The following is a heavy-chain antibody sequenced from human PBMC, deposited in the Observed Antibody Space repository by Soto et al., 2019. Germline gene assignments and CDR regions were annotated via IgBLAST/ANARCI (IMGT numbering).Heavy chain of an antibody. D-gene: IGHD3-10*01. V-gene: IGHV1-69*02. CDR3: AIYGSGRTFDY. Sequence: QVQLVQSGAEVKKPGSSVKVSCKASGGTFSSYTISWVRQAPGQGLEWMGRIIPILGIANYAQKFQGRVTITADKSTSTAYMELSSLRSEDTAVYYGAIYGSGRTFDYWGQGTLVTVSS. J-gene: IGHJ4*02. CDR2: IIPILGIA. CDR1: GGTFSSYT.